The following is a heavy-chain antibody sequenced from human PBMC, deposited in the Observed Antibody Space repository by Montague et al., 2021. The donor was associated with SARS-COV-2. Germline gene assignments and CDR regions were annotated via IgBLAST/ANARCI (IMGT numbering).Heavy chain of an antibody. V-gene: IGHV4-31*03. Sequence: TLSLTCTVSGGSLSSGGYYWSWIRQLPGKGLEWLGYFYYSRSTYYNPSLKSRVFISADMSKNQFFLNLTSVTAADAAVYYCARDLGRTGYYYGLDVWGQETTVTVSS. CDR2: FYYSRST. D-gene: IGHD3/OR15-3a*01. CDR3: ARDLGRTGYYYGLDV. J-gene: IGHJ6*02. CDR1: GGSLSSGGYY.